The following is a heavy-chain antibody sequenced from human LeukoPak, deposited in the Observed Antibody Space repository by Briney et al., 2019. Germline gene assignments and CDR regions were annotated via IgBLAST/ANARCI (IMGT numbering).Heavy chain of an antibody. V-gene: IGHV3-33*01. CDR3: TRAGYSSGFDS. CDR1: GFTFSSYG. J-gene: IGHJ5*01. D-gene: IGHD6-19*01. CDR2: IWYDGSNK. Sequence: RPGGSLRLSCAASGFTFSSYGMHWVRQAPGKGLEWVAVIWYDGSNKYYADSVKGRFTISRDNAKNMLYLQMNSLIAEDTAVYFCTRAGYSSGFDSWGQGTLVTVSS.